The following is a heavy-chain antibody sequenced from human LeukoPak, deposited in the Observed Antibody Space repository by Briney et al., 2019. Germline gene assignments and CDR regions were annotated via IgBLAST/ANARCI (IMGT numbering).Heavy chain of an antibody. V-gene: IGHV3-23*01. J-gene: IGHJ4*02. CDR2: ISGSGGDT. D-gene: IGHD2-15*01. CDR3: GKTTAGYSSGRYPGWPIDY. CDR1: GFTFRSYA. Sequence: PGGSLRLSCVASGFTFRSYAIYWVRQAPGKGLEWVSGISGSGGDTYFADSVKGRFTISRDNSKDTVFLQMDSLRAEDTAVYYCGKTTAGYSSGRYPGWPIDYWGQGTLVTVSS.